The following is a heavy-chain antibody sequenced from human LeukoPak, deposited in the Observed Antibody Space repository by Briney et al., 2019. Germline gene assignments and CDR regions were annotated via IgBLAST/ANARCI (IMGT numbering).Heavy chain of an antibody. D-gene: IGHD3-22*01. CDR3: ARGRFYVSSGYYDY. CDR1: GFTFSDYY. CDR2: INHSGST. J-gene: IGHJ4*02. Sequence: GSLRLSCAASGFTFSDYYMSWIRQPPGKGLEWIGEINHSGSTNYNPSLKSRVTISVDTSKNQFSLKLSSVTAADTAVYYCARGRFYVSSGYYDYWGQGTLVTVSS. V-gene: IGHV4-34*01.